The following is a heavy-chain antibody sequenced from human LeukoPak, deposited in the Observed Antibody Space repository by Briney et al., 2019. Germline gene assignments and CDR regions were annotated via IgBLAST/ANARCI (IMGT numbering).Heavy chain of an antibody. CDR2: IYHSGST. Sequence: PSETLSLSCTVSGGSFSSYYWNWIRQPPGKGLEWIGYIYHSGSTNYNPSLKSRVTISVDTSKNQFSLKLSSVTAADTAVYYCTSFTFGHNWFDPWGQGTLVTVSS. J-gene: IGHJ5*02. CDR3: TSFTFGHNWFDP. V-gene: IGHV4-59*08. CDR1: GGSFSSYY. D-gene: IGHD2/OR15-2a*01.